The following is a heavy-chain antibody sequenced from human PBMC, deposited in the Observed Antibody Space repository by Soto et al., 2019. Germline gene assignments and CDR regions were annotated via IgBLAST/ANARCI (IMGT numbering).Heavy chain of an antibody. CDR1: GFTFSSYA. V-gene: IGHV3-23*01. Sequence: EVQLLESGGGLVQPGGSLRLSCAASGFTFSSYAMSWVRQAPGKGLEWVSAISGSGGSTYYTDSVKGRFTISRDNSKNTLYTKMNSLGAADPSVYYCANDLPGYSNGYDFNGNYYYYYGMDVWGQGTTVTVSS. CDR2: ISGSGGST. D-gene: IGHD5-18*01. J-gene: IGHJ6*02. CDR3: ANDLPGYSNGYDFNGNYYYYYGMDV.